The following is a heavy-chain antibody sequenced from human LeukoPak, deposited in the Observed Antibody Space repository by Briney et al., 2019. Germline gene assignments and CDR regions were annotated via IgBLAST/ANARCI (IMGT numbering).Heavy chain of an antibody. CDR2: IIPILGIA. D-gene: IGHD3-22*01. CDR1: GYTFTSYG. Sequence: GASVKVSCKASGYTFTSYGISWVRQAPGQGLEWMGRIIPILGIANYAQKFQGRVTIIADKSTSTAYMELSSLRSEDTAVYYCARGTPYYYDSSGYPNWFDPWGQGTLVTVSS. J-gene: IGHJ5*02. CDR3: ARGTPYYYDSSGYPNWFDP. V-gene: IGHV1-69*04.